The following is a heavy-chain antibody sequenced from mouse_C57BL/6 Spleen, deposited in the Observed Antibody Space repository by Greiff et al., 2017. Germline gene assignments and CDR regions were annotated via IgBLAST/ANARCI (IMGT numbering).Heavy chain of an antibody. V-gene: IGHV1-18*01. CDR3: ARGAGYGNYAFYAMDY. J-gene: IGHJ4*01. CDR2: INPNNGGT. D-gene: IGHD2-1*01. Sequence: EVQGVASGPELVKPGASVKIPCKASGYTFTDYNMDWVKQSHGKSLEWIGDINPNNGGTIYNQKFKGKATLTVDKSSSTAYMELRSLTSEDTAVYYCARGAGYGNYAFYAMDYGGQGTSVTVSS. CDR1: GYTFTDYN.